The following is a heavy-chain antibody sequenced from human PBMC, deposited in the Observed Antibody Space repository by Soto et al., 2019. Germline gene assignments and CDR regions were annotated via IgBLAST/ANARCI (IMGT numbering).Heavy chain of an antibody. CDR3: ARGCIPENY. J-gene: IGHJ4*02. V-gene: IGHV1-18*01. CDR2: INTLNGNT. CDR1: GYTFSDYG. Sequence: QVHLVQSEGEVQKPGASVKVSCKTSGYTFSDYGVSWVRQDPGQGLEWMGWINTLNGNTKYEQKFQGRVTLGIDTSTSTVFLVLTSLKFDDAAVYYGARGCIPENYWGQGTRVTVSS. D-gene: IGHD2-15*01.